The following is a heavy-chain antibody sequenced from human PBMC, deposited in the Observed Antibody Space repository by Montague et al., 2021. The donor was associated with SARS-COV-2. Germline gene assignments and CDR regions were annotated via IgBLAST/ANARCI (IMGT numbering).Heavy chain of an antibody. Sequence: CAISGDSVSSNIATWNWIRQSPSRGLEWLGRTYYRSKWYNDYAEXVKSRITIDPDTSKHQFSLHLNSVTPEDTAVYYCARIPVGSKYYLDFWGQGTLVTVSS. D-gene: IGHD2-2*01. CDR3: ARIPVGSKYYLDF. CDR1: GDSVSSNIAT. CDR2: TYYRSKWYN. J-gene: IGHJ4*02. V-gene: IGHV6-1*01.